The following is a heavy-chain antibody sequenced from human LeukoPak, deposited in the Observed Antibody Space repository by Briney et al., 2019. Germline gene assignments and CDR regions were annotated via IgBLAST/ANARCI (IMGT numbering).Heavy chain of an antibody. Sequence: HSGGSLRLSCAASGFIFSNYAMYWVRQAPGKGLEWVSAISGRSNNTYYADSVKGRFTISRDSSKNTLYLQMNSLRADDTAVYYCAKWGDYDVLTGYYVSDFWGQGTLVTVSS. D-gene: IGHD3-9*01. CDR2: ISGRSNNT. V-gene: IGHV3-23*01. J-gene: IGHJ4*02. CDR1: GFIFSNYA. CDR3: AKWGDYDVLTGYYVSDF.